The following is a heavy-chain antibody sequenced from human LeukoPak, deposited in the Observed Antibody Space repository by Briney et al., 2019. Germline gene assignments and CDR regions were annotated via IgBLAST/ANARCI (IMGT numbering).Heavy chain of an antibody. Sequence: GGSLRLSCVASGFTFSSHAMNWVRQAPGKGLEWVSSISGSGGSTYYADSVKGRFTISRDNSKNTLYLQMNSLRAEDTAVYYCATYSSGWFNFDYWGQGTLVTVSS. CDR3: ATYSSGWFNFDY. CDR2: ISGSGGST. J-gene: IGHJ4*02. CDR1: GFTFSSHA. V-gene: IGHV3-23*01. D-gene: IGHD6-19*01.